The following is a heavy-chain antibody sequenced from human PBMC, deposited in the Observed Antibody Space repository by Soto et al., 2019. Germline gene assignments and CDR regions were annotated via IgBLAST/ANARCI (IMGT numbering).Heavy chain of an antibody. CDR1: GCTFTGYY. J-gene: IGHJ6*02. CDR2: INPNSGGT. V-gene: IGHV1-2*02. Sequence: GAAVKVSCKACGCTFTGYYMHWVRQAPGQGLEWMGWINPNSGGTNYAQKFQGRVTMTRDTSISTAYMELSRLRSDDTAVYYCAGEQWLVEEEYYYYGMDVWGQGTTVTVSS. D-gene: IGHD6-19*01. CDR3: AGEQWLVEEEYYYYGMDV.